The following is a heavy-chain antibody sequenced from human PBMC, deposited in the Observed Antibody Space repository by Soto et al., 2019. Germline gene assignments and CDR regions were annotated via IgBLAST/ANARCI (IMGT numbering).Heavy chain of an antibody. CDR1: GGSMSGYY. CDR2: IFYTVST. J-gene: IGHJ4*02. D-gene: IGHD6-19*01. Sequence: SETLSLTCTVSGGSMSGYYWTWIRQTPGKGLEWIGYIFYTVSTNYNPSLRSRVTISVDTSKNQFSLKLSSVTTADTAMYYCARVGRSGWSPDYWGQGTLVTVSS. CDR3: ARVGRSGWSPDY. V-gene: IGHV4-59*01.